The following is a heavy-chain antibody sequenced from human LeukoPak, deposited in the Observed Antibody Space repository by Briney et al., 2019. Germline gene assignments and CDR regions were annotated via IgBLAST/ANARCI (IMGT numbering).Heavy chain of an antibody. Sequence: PGGSLRLSCAASGFTFSSYAMSWVRQAPGKGLEWVSAISGSGGSTYYADSVKGRFTISRDNSKNTLYLQMNSLRAEDTAVYYCAKDRAFDWLLQRPPMGLFDYWGQGTLVTVSS. J-gene: IGHJ4*02. D-gene: IGHD3-9*01. CDR2: ISGSGGST. V-gene: IGHV3-23*01. CDR3: AKDRAFDWLLQRPPMGLFDY. CDR1: GFTFSSYA.